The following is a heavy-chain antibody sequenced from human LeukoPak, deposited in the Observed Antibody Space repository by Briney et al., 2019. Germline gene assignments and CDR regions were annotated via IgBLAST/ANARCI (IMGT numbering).Heavy chain of an antibody. D-gene: IGHD6-19*01. CDR1: GYTFTSYD. Sequence: ASVKVSCKASGYTFTSYDINWVRQATGQGLEWMGWMNPNSGNTGYAQKFQGRVTITRNTSISTAYMELGRLRSDDTAVYYCARGGRIAVAGLQPPPASGDAFDIWGQGTMVTVSS. V-gene: IGHV1-8*03. J-gene: IGHJ3*02. CDR3: ARGGRIAVAGLQPPPASGDAFDI. CDR2: MNPNSGNT.